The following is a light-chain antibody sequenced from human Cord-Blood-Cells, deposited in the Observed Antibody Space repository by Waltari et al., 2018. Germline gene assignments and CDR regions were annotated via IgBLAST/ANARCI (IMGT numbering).Light chain of an antibody. CDR1: QSVLYSSNNKNY. V-gene: IGKV4-1*01. CDR3: QQYYSTLT. Sequence: DIVMTQSPDSLAVSLGERATINCKSSQSVLYSSNNKNYLAWYQQKPGQPPKLLIYWASTRESGVPDRFSGSGSGTDFTLTISSLQAEDVAVSYCQQYYSTLTFGGGTKVEIK. CDR2: WAS. J-gene: IGKJ4*01.